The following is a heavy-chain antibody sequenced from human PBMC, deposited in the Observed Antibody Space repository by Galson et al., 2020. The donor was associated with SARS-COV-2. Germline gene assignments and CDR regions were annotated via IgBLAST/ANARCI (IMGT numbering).Heavy chain of an antibody. CDR3: ARDRGLATAGGMDV. D-gene: IGHD6-13*01. J-gene: IGHJ6*02. V-gene: IGHV4-61*01. CDR1: GDSIVSMSSYY. Sequence: SETLSLTCTVSGDSIVSMSSYYWSWIRQSPGKGLEWIGYVYYSGSVLYSPSFASRISIPVNTSKNQVSLRLQSVTAADTAVYYCARDRGLATAGGMDVWGPGTAVTVSS. CDR2: VYYSGSV.